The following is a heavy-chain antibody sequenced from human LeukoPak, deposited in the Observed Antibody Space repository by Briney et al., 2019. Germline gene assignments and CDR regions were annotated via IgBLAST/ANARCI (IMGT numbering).Heavy chain of an antibody. V-gene: IGHV5-51*01. D-gene: IGHD4-11*01. CDR3: ASLYSADAFDI. CDR1: GYSFTSYW. Sequence: GESLKISCKGSGYSFTSYWIGWVRQTPGKGLEWMGIIYPGDSDTRYSPSFQGQATISADKSISTAYLQWSSLKASDTAMYYCASLYSADAFDIWGQGTMVTVSS. CDR2: IYPGDSDT. J-gene: IGHJ3*02.